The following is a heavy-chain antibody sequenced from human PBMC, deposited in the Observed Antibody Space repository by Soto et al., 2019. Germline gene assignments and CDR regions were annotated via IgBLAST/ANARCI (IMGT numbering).Heavy chain of an antibody. V-gene: IGHV3-11*01. CDR1: GFTFSDYY. D-gene: IGHD5-12*01. J-gene: IGHJ6*03. CDR3: ARRWGIVATPLVRVYYYMDV. CDR2: ISSSGSTI. Sequence: GGSLRLSCAASGFTFSDYYMSWIRQAPGKGLEWVSYISSSGSTIYYADSVKGRFTISRDNAKNSLYLQMNSLRAEDTAVYYCARRWGIVATPLVRVYYYMDVWGKGTTVTVSS.